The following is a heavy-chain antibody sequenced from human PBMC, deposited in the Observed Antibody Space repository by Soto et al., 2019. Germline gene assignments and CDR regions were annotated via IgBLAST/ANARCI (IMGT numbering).Heavy chain of an antibody. J-gene: IGHJ3*02. Sequence: EVQLVESGGGLVQPGGSLRLSCAASGCTFSSYWLHWVRQAPGKGLVWFSRINSDGSSTTYADSVKGRFTISRDNAKNTLYLQMNSLRVEDTDGYHCAIADCRASVAFDIWVQGTMVTVPS. CDR3: AIADCRASVAFDI. V-gene: IGHV3-74*01. CDR2: INSDGSST. CDR1: GCTFSSYW. D-gene: IGHD2-21*02.